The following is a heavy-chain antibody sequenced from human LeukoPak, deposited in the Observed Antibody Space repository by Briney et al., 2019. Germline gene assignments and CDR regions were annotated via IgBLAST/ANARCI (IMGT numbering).Heavy chain of an antibody. D-gene: IGHD6-13*01. CDR1: GFTFSSYS. CDR3: ARTKYSSSWYLGVDY. CDR2: ISSSSSTI. J-gene: IGHJ4*02. V-gene: IGHV3-48*04. Sequence: GGSLRLSCAASGFTFSSYSMNWVRQAPGKGLEWVSYISSSSSTIYYADSVKGRFTISRDNAKNSLYLQMNSLRAEDTAVYYCARTKYSSSWYLGVDYWGQGTLVTVSS.